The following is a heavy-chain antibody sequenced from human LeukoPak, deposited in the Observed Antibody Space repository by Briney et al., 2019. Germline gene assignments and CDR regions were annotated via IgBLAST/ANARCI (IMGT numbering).Heavy chain of an antibody. D-gene: IGHD3-22*01. CDR3: KLTYYYDNSGDY. V-gene: IGHV3-23*01. Sequence: QPGGSLRLSCAASGFTFSSYAMNWVRQAPGRGLEWVSGFSGSGGTTYYADSVKGRFTISRDNSKNTLYLQMNSLRAEDTAVYYCKLTYYYDNSGDYWGQGTLVTVSS. J-gene: IGHJ4*02. CDR1: GFTFSSYA. CDR2: FSGSGGTT.